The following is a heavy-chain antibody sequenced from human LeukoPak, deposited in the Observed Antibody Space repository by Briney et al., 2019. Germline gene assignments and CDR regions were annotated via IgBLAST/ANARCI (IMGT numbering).Heavy chain of an antibody. CDR1: GFTFSSYA. CDR2: ISYDGSNK. CDR3: ARDEARYCRSTSCYGLFY. Sequence: GGSLRLSCAASGFTFSSYAMHWVRQAPGKGLEWVAVISYDGSNKYYADSVKGRFTISRDNSKNTLYLQMNSLRAEDTAVYYCARDEARYCRSTSCYGLFYWGQGTLVTVSS. D-gene: IGHD2-2*01. V-gene: IGHV3-30*04. J-gene: IGHJ4*02.